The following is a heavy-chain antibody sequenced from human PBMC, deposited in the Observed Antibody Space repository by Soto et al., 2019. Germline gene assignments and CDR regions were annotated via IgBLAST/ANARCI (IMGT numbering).Heavy chain of an antibody. Sequence: PSETLSLTCTVSGGSISSYYWSWIRQPPGKGLEWIGYIYYSGSTNYNPSLKSRVTISVDTSKNQFSLNLTSVTAADTAVYYCAKHGLTAYMAYYFDLWGRGTLVTVSS. V-gene: IGHV4-59*08. CDR2: IYYSGST. CDR3: AKHGLTAYMAYYFDL. J-gene: IGHJ4*02. CDR1: GGSISSYY. D-gene: IGHD3-16*01.